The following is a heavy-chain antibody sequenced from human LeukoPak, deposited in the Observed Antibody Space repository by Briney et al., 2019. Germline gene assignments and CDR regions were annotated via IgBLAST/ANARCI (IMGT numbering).Heavy chain of an antibody. V-gene: IGHV4-4*07. CDR1: GGSISSYY. J-gene: IGHJ5*02. Sequence: PSETLSLTCTVSGGSISSYYWSWIRQPAGKGLEWIGRISPSGNTNYNPSLKNRVTMSLDTSKNQFSLRLSSATAADTGVYHCARVTDPRYNYFDHWGQGTLVTVSS. CDR3: ARVTDPRYNYFDH. CDR2: ISPSGNT. D-gene: IGHD2-21*02.